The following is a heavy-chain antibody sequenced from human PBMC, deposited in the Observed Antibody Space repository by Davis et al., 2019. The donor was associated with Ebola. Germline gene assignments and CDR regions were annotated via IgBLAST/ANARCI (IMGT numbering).Heavy chain of an antibody. D-gene: IGHD5-18*01. CDR1: GFTFRDSY. CDR2: ISSSSSYT. CDR3: ARAIQSYNWFDL. V-gene: IGHV3-11*06. J-gene: IGHJ5*02. Sequence: GESLKISCAASGFTFRDSYMNWIRQAPGKGPEWISYISSSSSYTDYADSVRGRFTVSRDNAKKSLYLQMNSLRDEDTAVYYCARAIQSYNWFDLWGQGTLVTVSS.